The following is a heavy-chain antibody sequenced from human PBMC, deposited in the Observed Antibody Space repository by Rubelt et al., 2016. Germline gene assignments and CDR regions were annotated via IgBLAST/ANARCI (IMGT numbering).Heavy chain of an antibody. CDR2: INHSGST. V-gene: IGHV4-34*01. D-gene: IGHD6-13*01. Sequence: QVQLQQWGAGLLKPSETLSLTCAVYGGSFSGYYWSWIRQPPGKGLEWIGEINHSGSTNYNPSLKSRVTISVDTSKNQFSLKLSSVTAADTAVYYCARGYSSSWSPRVYWGQGTLVTVSS. CDR1: GGSFSGYY. CDR3: ARGYSSSWSPRVY. J-gene: IGHJ4*02.